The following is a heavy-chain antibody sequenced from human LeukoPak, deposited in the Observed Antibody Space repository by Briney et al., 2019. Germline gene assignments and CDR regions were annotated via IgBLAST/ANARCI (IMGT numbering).Heavy chain of an antibody. J-gene: IGHJ4*02. CDR1: GFTFSSYA. CDR2: ISGSGGST. CDR3: AKVPDIVVVPAAEDY. D-gene: IGHD2-2*01. V-gene: IGHV3-23*01. Sequence: TGGSLRLSCAASGFTFSSYAMSWVRQAPGKGLEWVSAISGSGGSTYYADSVKGRFTISRDNSKNTLYLQMNSLRAEDTAVYYCAKVPDIVVVPAAEDYWGQGTLVTVSS.